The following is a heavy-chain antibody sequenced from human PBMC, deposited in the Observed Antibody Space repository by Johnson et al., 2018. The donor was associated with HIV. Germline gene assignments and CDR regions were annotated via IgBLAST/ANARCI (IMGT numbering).Heavy chain of an antibody. J-gene: IGHJ3*02. CDR3: TTAIVIDAFDI. CDR2: IKRKIEAEAS. Sequence: VQLVESGGGLVKPGGSLRLSCAASGFTFSNVWMSWVRQAPGKGLEWVGRIKRKIEAEASDYAAPVQGRFTISREDSKHTLFLQKSSLKTDDTAVYYCTTAIVIDAFDIWGQGTMVTVSS. D-gene: IGHD3-16*02. CDR1: GFTFSNVW. V-gene: IGHV3-15*01.